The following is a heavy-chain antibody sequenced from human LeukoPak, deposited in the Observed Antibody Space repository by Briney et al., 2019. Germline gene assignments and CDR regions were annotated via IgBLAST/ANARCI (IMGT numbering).Heavy chain of an antibody. Sequence: ASVKVSCKASGGTFSSYAISWVRQAPGQGLEWMGRIIPIFGTANYAQKFQGRVTITTDESTSTAYMELSSLRSEDTAVYYCARGFNWVYGSSATPFDYWGQGTLVTVSS. CDR2: IIPIFGTA. CDR1: GGTFSSYA. V-gene: IGHV1-69*05. D-gene: IGHD4-17*01. J-gene: IGHJ4*02. CDR3: ARGFNWVYGSSATPFDY.